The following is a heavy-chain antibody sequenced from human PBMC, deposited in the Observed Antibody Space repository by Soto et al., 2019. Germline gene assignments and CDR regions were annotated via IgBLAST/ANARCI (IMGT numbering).Heavy chain of an antibody. CDR2: INSDGSST. Sequence: GGSLRLSCAASEFTFSSYWMHWVRQAPGKGLVWVSRINSDGSSTSYADSVKGRFTISRDNAKNTLYLQMNSLRAEDTAVYYCARGNWNYYFDYWGQGTLVTVSS. CDR1: EFTFSSYW. D-gene: IGHD1-7*01. CDR3: ARGNWNYYFDY. V-gene: IGHV3-74*01. J-gene: IGHJ4*02.